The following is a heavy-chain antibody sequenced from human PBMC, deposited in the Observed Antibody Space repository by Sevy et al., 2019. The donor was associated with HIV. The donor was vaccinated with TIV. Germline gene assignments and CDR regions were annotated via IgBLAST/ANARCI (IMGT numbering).Heavy chain of an antibody. D-gene: IGHD2-15*01. CDR1: GFAFSSYA. J-gene: IGHJ3*02. V-gene: IGHV3-30-3*01. CDR2: ISYDGSNK. Sequence: GGSLRLSCAASGFAFSSYAMHWVCQAPGKGLEWVAVISYDGSNKYYADSVKGRFTISRDNSKNTLYLQMNSLRAEDTAVYYCALVVAEKYDAFDIWGQGTMVTVSS. CDR3: ALVVAEKYDAFDI.